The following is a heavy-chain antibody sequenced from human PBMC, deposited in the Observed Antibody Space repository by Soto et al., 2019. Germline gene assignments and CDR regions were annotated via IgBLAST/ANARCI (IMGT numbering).Heavy chain of an antibody. D-gene: IGHD6-13*01. J-gene: IGHJ6*02. CDR2: ISYDGSNK. Sequence: QVQLVESGGGVVQPGRSLRLSCAASGFTFSSYPMHWVRQAPGKGLEWVAVISYDGSNKYYADSVKGRFTISRDNSKNTLYLQMNSLRADDTAVYYCARDYKQQLVRAHYYYYYGMDVWGQGTTVTVSS. CDR1: GFTFSSYP. V-gene: IGHV3-30-3*01. CDR3: ARDYKQQLVRAHYYYYYGMDV.